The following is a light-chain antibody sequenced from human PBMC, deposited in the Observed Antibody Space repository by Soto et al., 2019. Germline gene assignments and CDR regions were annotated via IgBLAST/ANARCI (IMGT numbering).Light chain of an antibody. CDR1: SSDVGGYNY. J-gene: IGLJ2*01. Sequence: QSALTQPASVSGSPGQSITISCTGTSSDVGGYNYVSWYQQHPGKAPKLLIYDVSNRPSGVSNRFSGSKSGNTASLTISGLPADDDADYYCSSYTSSSTPVVFGGGTKLTVL. CDR3: SSYTSSSTPVV. V-gene: IGLV2-14*03. CDR2: DVS.